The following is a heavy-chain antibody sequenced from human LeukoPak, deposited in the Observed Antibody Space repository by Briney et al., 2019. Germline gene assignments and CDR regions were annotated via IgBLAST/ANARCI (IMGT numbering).Heavy chain of an antibody. CDR3: ARRLDL. CDR2: INHSGST. Sequence: KSSETLSLTCAVYGGSFSGYYWSWIRQPPGKGLEWIGGINHSGSTSYNPSLKSRVTISVDTSKSQFSLKLGSVTAADTAVYYCARRLDLWGRGTLVTVSS. V-gene: IGHV4-34*01. CDR1: GGSFSGYY. J-gene: IGHJ2*01.